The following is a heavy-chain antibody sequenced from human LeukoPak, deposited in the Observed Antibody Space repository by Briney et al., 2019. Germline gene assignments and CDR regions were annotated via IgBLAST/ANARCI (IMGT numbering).Heavy chain of an antibody. D-gene: IGHD3-10*01. CDR1: GFTFDDYA. J-gene: IGHJ3*02. Sequence: GGSLRLSCAASGFTFDDYAMHWVRQAPGKGLEWVSGISWNSGSIGYADSVKGRFTISRDNAKNSLYLQMNSLRAEDTAVYYCAKERLLWFGNDAFDIRGQGTMVTVSS. V-gene: IGHV3-9*01. CDR2: ISWNSGSI. CDR3: AKERLLWFGNDAFDI.